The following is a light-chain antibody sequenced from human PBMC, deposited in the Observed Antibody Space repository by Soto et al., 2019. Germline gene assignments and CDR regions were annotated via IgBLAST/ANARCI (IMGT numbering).Light chain of an antibody. CDR2: GAS. CDR3: QKYNNWPGT. CDR1: QSVDIN. V-gene: IGKV3-15*01. Sequence: EIVLTQSPATLSVSPGERATLSCRASQSVDINLAWYHQQPGQATRPLIYGASTRATDMTGRFSGRGAGTEFTLTIGSLQSEVFAVYYCQKYNNWPGTFGQGTKV. J-gene: IGKJ1*01.